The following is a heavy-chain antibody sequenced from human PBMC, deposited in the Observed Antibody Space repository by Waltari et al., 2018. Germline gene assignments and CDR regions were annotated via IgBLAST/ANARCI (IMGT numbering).Heavy chain of an antibody. CDR2: IYYTGST. D-gene: IGHD2-21*02. Sequence: QVQLQESGPSLLKPSETLSLICTVSGGSISGFYWSWVRQPPGKGLDWIGCIYYTGSTNFHPSRKSRCTMSVETSKNQFSLKLSTVTGADAAVYYGAGGGGGDWEWFDPWGQGTLVTVSS. J-gene: IGHJ5*02. V-gene: IGHV4-59*01. CDR3: AGGGGGDWEWFDP. CDR1: GGSISGFY.